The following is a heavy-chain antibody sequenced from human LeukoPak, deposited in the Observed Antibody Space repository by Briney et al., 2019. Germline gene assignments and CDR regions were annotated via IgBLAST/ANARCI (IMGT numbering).Heavy chain of an antibody. CDR3: AREDPPRRVYYGMDV. Sequence: GGSLGLSCAVSGFTFSSYSMNWVRQAPGKGLEWVSSISSSSSYIYYADSVKGRFTISRDNAKNSLYLQMNSLRAEDTAVYYCAREDPPRRVYYGMDVWGQGTTVTVSS. J-gene: IGHJ6*02. CDR1: GFTFSSYS. CDR2: ISSSSSYI. V-gene: IGHV3-21*01.